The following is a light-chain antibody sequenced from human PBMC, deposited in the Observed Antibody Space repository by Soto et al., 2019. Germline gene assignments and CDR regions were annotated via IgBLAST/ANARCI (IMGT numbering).Light chain of an antibody. Sequence: QPVLTQSPSASASLGASVKLTCTLSSGHSSYAIAWHQQQAEKGPRYLMKVNSDGSHSKGDGIPDRFSGSSSGAERYLTISSLQSEDEADYYCQTGGTGIVFGGGTKLTVL. CDR1: SGHSSYA. CDR2: VNSDGSH. J-gene: IGLJ2*01. CDR3: QTGGTGIV. V-gene: IGLV4-69*01.